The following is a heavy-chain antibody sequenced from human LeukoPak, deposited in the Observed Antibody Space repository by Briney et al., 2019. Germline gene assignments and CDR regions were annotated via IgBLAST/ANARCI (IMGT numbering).Heavy chain of an antibody. J-gene: IGHJ4*02. CDR2: ISGSGGST. CDR3: ATSGSYYTNFDY. CDR1: GLTFSSYA. V-gene: IGHV3-23*01. Sequence: GGSLRLSCAASGLTFSSYAMSWVRQAPGKGLEWVSAISGSGGSTYYADSVKGRFTISRDNSKNTLYLQMNSLRAEDTAVYYCATSGSYYTNFDYWGQGTLVTVSS. D-gene: IGHD1-26*01.